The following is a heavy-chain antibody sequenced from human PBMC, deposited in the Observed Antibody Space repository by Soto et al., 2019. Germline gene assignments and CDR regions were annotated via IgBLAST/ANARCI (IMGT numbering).Heavy chain of an antibody. D-gene: IGHD6-13*01. J-gene: IGHJ5*02. CDR1: GFTFRSFT. CDR2: ISSNSAYI. V-gene: IGHV3-21*01. Sequence: GGSLRLSCAASGFTFRSFTMNWVRQAPGKGLEWVSTISSNSAYIYYTDALRGRFTISRDNAKNSLHLQLNSLRAEDTAVYYCTRDASRDSSARGWFDPWGPGTLVTVSS. CDR3: TRDASRDSSARGWFDP.